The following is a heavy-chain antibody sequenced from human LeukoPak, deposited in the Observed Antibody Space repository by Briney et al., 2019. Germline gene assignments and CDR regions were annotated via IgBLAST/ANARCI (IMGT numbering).Heavy chain of an antibody. CDR3: ARGAVFFTKWFDP. CDR1: GGSFSGYY. D-gene: IGHD3-3*01. Sequence: SETLSLTCAVYGGSFSGYYWSWIRQPPGKGLEWIGEINHSGSTNYNPSLKSRVTISVDTSKSQFSLKLRSVTAADTAVYYCARGAVFFTKWFDPWGQGTLVTVSS. J-gene: IGHJ5*02. V-gene: IGHV4-34*01. CDR2: INHSGST.